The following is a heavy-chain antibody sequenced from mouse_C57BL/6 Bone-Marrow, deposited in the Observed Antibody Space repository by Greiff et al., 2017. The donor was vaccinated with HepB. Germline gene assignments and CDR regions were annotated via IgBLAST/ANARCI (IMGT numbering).Heavy chain of an antibody. CDR3: ARLGTNYYAMDY. CDR1: GFTFSSYG. J-gene: IGHJ4*01. V-gene: IGHV5-6*01. D-gene: IGHD2-13*01. Sequence: EVKLMESGGDLVQPGGSLKLSCAASGFTFSSYGMSWVRQTPDKRLEWVATISSGGSYTYYPDSVKGRFTISRDNAKNTLYLQMSSLKSEDTAMYYCARLGTNYYAMDYWGQGTSVTVSS. CDR2: ISSGGSYT.